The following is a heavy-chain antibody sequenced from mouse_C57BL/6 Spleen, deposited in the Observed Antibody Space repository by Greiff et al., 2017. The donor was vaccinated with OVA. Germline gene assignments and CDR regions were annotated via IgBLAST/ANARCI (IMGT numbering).Heavy chain of an antibody. V-gene: IGHV3-6*01. Sequence: VQLQQSGPGLVKPSQSLSLTCSVTGYSITSGYYWNWIRQFPGNKLEWMGYISYDGSNNYNPSLKNRISITRDTSKNQFFLKLNSVTTEDTATYYGARDPNYYGSSYYLDYWGQGTTLTVSS. CDR2: ISYDGSN. D-gene: IGHD1-1*01. CDR1: GYSITSGYY. CDR3: ARDPNYYGSSYYLDY. J-gene: IGHJ2*01.